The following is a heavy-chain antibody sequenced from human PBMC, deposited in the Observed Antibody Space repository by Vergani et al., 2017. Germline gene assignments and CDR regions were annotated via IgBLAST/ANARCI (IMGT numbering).Heavy chain of an antibody. J-gene: IGHJ3*02. D-gene: IGHD6-19*01. CDR1: GFTFSSYS. V-gene: IGHV3-48*01. CDR2: ISSSSSTI. CDR3: ARERKQWLTNAYDAFDI. Sequence: EVQLVESGGGLVQPGGSLRLSCAASGFTFSSYSMNWVRQAPGKGLEWVSYISSSSSTIYYADSVKGRFTISRDNAKNSLYLQMNSLRAEDTAVYYCARERKQWLTNAYDAFDIWGQGTMVTVSS.